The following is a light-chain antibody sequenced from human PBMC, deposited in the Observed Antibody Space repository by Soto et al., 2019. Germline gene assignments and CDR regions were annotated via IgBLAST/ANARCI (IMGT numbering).Light chain of an antibody. V-gene: IGLV2-14*02. CDR3: SSYTNINTRACV. CDR1: GSDVGGYIL. Sequence: QSVLTQPASVSGSPGQSITISCTGTGSDVGGYILVSWYQQHPGKAPKLIIYEVTDRPSGVSNRFSGSKSGNTASLTISGLQAEDEAEYYCSSYTNINTRACVFGTGTKLTVL. J-gene: IGLJ1*01. CDR2: EVT.